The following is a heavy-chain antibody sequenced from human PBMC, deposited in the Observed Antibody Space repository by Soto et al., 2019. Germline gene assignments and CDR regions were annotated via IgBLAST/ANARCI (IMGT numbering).Heavy chain of an antibody. CDR3: ARVRDYDFWSGYYKSYFDY. CDR2: INHSGST. V-gene: IGHV4-34*01. CDR1: GGSFSGYY. Sequence: LSLTCAVYGGSFSGYYWSWIRQPPGKGLEWIGEINHSGSTNYNPSLKSRVTISVDTSKNQFSLKLSSVTAADTAVYYCARVRDYDFWSGYYKSYFDYWGQGTLVTVSS. D-gene: IGHD3-3*01. J-gene: IGHJ4*02.